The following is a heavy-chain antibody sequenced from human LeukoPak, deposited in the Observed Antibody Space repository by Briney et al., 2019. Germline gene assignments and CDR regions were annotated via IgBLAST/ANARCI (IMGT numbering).Heavy chain of an antibody. V-gene: IGHV4-59*02. CDR1: AGSVKDNY. D-gene: IGHD2-15*01. CDR2: VFHSGRT. Sequence: SETLSLTCSVSAGSVKDNYWSWIRQPPGKGRESIGYVFHSGRTHYNPALKSRVTMSLDTDKNQFSLKLTTVSAVDTAVYYCARGPIEFIYYFDDWGQGKLVTVSS. J-gene: IGHJ4*02. CDR3: ARGPIEFIYYFDD.